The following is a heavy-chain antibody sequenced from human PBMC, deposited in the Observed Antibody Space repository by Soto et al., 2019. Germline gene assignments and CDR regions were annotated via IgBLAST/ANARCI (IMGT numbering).Heavy chain of an antibody. J-gene: IGHJ5*02. CDR1: GGSFSGYY. CDR3: ARAPRIAAAGINWFDP. V-gene: IGHV4-30-4*01. Sequence: SETLSLTCAVYGGSFSGYYWSWIRQPPGKGLEWIGYIYYSGSTYYNPSLKSRVTISVDTSKNQFSLKLSSVTAADTAVYYCARAPRIAAAGINWFDPWGQGTLVTVSS. D-gene: IGHD6-13*01. CDR2: IYYSGST.